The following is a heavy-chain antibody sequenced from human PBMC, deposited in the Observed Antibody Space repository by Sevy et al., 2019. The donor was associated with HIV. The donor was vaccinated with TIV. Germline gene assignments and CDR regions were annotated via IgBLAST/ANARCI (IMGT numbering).Heavy chain of an antibody. CDR2: INHSGST. D-gene: IGHD6-13*01. V-gene: IGHV4-34*01. CDR1: GGSFSGYY. Sequence: SETLSLTCAVYGGSFSGYYWSWIRQPPGKGLEWIGEINHSGSTNYNPSLKSRVTISVDTSKNQFSLKLSSVTAADTAVYYCARGRQQQLVRGCFDPWGQGTLVTVSS. CDR3: ARGRQQQLVRGCFDP. J-gene: IGHJ5*02.